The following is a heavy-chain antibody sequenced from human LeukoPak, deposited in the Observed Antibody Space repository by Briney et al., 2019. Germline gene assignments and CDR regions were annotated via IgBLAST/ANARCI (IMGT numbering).Heavy chain of an antibody. Sequence: PGGSLRLSCAASGFTFSNYAMSWVRQAPGKGLEWVSGISSDGGTFYPDSVKGRFTISRDNSKNTLYLQMNSLRAEDTAVYYCARPSLPYYYYYYMDVWGKGTTVTVSS. J-gene: IGHJ6*03. V-gene: IGHV3-23*01. CDR1: GFTFSNYA. CDR3: ARPSLPYYYYYYMDV. D-gene: IGHD1-26*01. CDR2: ISSDGGT.